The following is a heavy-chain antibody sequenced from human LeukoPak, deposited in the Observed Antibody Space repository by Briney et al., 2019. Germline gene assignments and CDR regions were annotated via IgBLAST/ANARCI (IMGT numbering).Heavy chain of an antibody. CDR3: ARVDGSCSGGSCPSGNWFDP. V-gene: IGHV4-61*02. CDR2: FYPSGST. D-gene: IGHD2-15*01. CDR1: GGSISSGNYY. Sequence: SQTLSLTCTVSGGSISSGNYYWSWIRQPAGKGLEWIGRFYPSGSTNYNPSLKSRVTISVDTSKNQFSLKLSSVTAADTAVYYCARVDGSCSGGSCPSGNWFDPWGQGTLVTVSS. J-gene: IGHJ5*02.